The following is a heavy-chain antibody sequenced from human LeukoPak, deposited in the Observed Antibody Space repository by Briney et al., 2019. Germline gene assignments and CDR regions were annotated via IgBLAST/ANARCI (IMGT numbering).Heavy chain of an antibody. D-gene: IGHD3-22*01. V-gene: IGHV3-23*01. CDR1: GFTFSSYA. Sequence: HAGGSLRLSCAASGFTFSSYAMSWVRQAPGKGLEWVSAISGSGGSTYYADSVKGRFTISRDNSKNTLYLQMNSLRAEDTAVYYCANSGLLLHRDAFDIWGQGTMVTVSS. CDR2: ISGSGGST. CDR3: ANSGLLLHRDAFDI. J-gene: IGHJ3*02.